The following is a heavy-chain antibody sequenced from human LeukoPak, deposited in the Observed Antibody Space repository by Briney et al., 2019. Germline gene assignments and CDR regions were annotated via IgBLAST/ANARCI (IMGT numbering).Heavy chain of an antibody. CDR2: INPSGGST. Sequence: ASVKVSCKASGYTFTSYYMHWVRQAPGQGLEWMGIINPSGGSTSYAQKFQGRVTVTRDTSTSTVYMELSSLRSEDTAVYYCATGAPKPYSGSYSPDYWGQGTLVTVSS. V-gene: IGHV1-46*01. D-gene: IGHD1-26*01. CDR1: GYTFTSYY. CDR3: ATGAPKPYSGSYSPDY. J-gene: IGHJ4*02.